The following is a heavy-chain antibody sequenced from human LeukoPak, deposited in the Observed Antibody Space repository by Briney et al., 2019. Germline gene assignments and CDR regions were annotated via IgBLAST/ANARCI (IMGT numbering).Heavy chain of an antibody. CDR1: GYNFANYW. J-gene: IGHJ4*02. CDR2: ISPGDSNI. CDR3: ARRRGSSSLDY. D-gene: IGHD6-6*01. Sequence: GESLKISCKGSGYNFANYWIGWVRQMPEKGLEWMGIISPGDSNITYSPSFQRQVTISADKSISTAYLQWSSLKASDTAIYYCARRRGSSSLDYWGQGTLVAVSS. V-gene: IGHV5-51*01.